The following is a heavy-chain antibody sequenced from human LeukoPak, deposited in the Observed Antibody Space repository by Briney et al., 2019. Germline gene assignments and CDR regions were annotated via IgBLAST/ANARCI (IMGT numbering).Heavy chain of an antibody. CDR1: GFTFSSYG. J-gene: IGHJ6*02. D-gene: IGHD3-22*01. CDR3: AKAIYYDSSGSTHYYYGMDV. CDR2: IRYDGGSK. Sequence: GGSLRLSCAASGFTFSSYGMHWVRQAPGKGLEWVAFIRYDGGSKYYADSVKGRFTISKDNSNNTLYLQMNSLRAEDTAVYYCAKAIYYDSSGSTHYYYGMDVWGQGTAVTVSS. V-gene: IGHV3-30*02.